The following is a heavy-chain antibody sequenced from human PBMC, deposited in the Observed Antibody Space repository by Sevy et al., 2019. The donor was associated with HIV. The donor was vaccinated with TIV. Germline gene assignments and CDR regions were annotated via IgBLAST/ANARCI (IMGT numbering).Heavy chain of an antibody. J-gene: IGHJ4*02. CDR2: ISGGSSYT. Sequence: GGSLRPSCTASGFTFSDYYMTWIRQAPGKRLEWVSYISGGSSYTNYAGSMKGRFTISRDNAKNSLFLQINTLRTEDTAVYYCARGRSNYADYYFDYWGQGTVVTVSS. D-gene: IGHD4-17*01. V-gene: IGHV3-11*06. CDR3: ARGRSNYADYYFDY. CDR1: GFTFSDYY.